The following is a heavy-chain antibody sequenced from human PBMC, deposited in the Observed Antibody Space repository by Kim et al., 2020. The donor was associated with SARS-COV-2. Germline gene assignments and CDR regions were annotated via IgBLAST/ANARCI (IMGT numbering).Heavy chain of an antibody. CDR3: ARDVGTYSSSWVAFDI. J-gene: IGHJ3*02. D-gene: IGHD6-13*01. CDR1: GFTFSSYS. CDR2: ISSSSTI. Sequence: GGSLRLSCAASGFTFSSYSMNWVRQAPGKGLEWVSYISSSSTIYYADSVKGRFTISRDNAKNSLYLQMNSLRDEDTAVYYCARDVGTYSSSWVAFDIWG. V-gene: IGHV3-48*02.